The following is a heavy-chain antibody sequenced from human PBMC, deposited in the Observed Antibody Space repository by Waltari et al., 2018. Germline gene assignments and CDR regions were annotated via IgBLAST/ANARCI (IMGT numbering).Heavy chain of an antibody. J-gene: IGHJ6*03. CDR3: ARQDPGIAAAGYYYYYMDV. CDR1: GYSISSGYY. Sequence: QVQLQESGPGLVKPSETLSLTCAVSGYSISSGYYWGWIRPPPGKGLEWIGSIYHSGSTYYNPSLKSRVTISVDTSKNQFSLKLSSVTAADTAVYYCARQDPGIAAAGYYYYYMDVWGKGTTVTVSS. CDR2: IYHSGST. V-gene: IGHV4-38-2*01. D-gene: IGHD6-13*01.